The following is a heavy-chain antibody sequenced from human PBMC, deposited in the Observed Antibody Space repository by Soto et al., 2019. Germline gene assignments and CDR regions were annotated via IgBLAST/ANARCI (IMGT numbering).Heavy chain of an antibody. CDR3: AKDPTYQYYFDF. J-gene: IGHJ4*02. CDR2: ISGSGGST. D-gene: IGHD2-2*01. V-gene: IGHV3-23*01. CDR1: GFTFSTYA. Sequence: EVQLLESGGGFVQPGGSLRLSCAASGFTFSTYAMSWVRQAPGKGLEWVSAISGSGGSTYYADSVKGRFTISRDNPKNTLYLQMNSLRAEDTAVYYCAKDPTYQYYFDFWGQGTLVTVSS.